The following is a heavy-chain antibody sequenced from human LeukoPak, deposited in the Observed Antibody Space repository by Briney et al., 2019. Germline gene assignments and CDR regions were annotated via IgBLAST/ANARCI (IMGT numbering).Heavy chain of an antibody. CDR2: IYSGGST. CDR3: ARDKDYYYGMDV. V-gene: IGHV3-66*01. J-gene: IGHJ6*02. CDR1: GFTLSSNY. Sequence: PGGSLRLSCAASGFTLSSNYMSWVRQAPGEGLEWVSVIYSGGSTYYSDSVKGRFTISRDNSKNTRYLQMNSLRAEDTAVYYCARDKDYYYGMDVWGQGTTVTVSS.